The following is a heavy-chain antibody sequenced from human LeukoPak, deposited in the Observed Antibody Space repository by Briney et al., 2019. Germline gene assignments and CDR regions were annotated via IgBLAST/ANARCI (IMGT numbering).Heavy chain of an antibody. Sequence: SETLSLTCTVSGGSISSYYWSWIRQPAGKGLEWIGRIYTSGSTNYNPSLKSRVTMSVDTSKNQFSLKLSSVTAADTAVYYCARDTPIRRFLELDYNWFDPWGQGTLVTVSS. D-gene: IGHD3-3*01. V-gene: IGHV4-4*07. CDR1: GGSISSYY. J-gene: IGHJ5*02. CDR2: IYTSGST. CDR3: ARDTPIRRFLELDYNWFDP.